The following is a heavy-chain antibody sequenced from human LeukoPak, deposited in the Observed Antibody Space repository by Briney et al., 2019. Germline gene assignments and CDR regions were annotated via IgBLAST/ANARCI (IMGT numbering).Heavy chain of an antibody. CDR1: GGSISSGDYY. CDR3: AREAGGYSYGYVGYYMDV. D-gene: IGHD5-18*01. CDR2: IYYSGST. Sequence: SQTLSLTCIVSGGSISSGDYYCNWIRQPPGKGLEWIWYIYYSGSTYYNPSLKSRVTISVDTSKNQFSLKLSSVTAADTAVYYCAREAGGYSYGYVGYYMDVWGKGTTVTVSS. V-gene: IGHV4-30-4*08. J-gene: IGHJ6*03.